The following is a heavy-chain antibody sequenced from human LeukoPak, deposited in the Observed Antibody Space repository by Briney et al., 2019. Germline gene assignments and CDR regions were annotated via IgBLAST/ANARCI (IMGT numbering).Heavy chain of an antibody. CDR3: ARGHPYCSSTSCYDAFDI. CDR2: MNPNSGDT. V-gene: IGHV1-8*01. CDR1: GYTFTSYD. J-gene: IGHJ3*02. D-gene: IGHD2-2*01. Sequence: ASVKVSCKASGYTFTSYDINWVRQATGQGLERMGWMNPNSGDTGYAQKFQGRVTMTRNTSISTAYMELSSLRSEDTAVYYCARGHPYCSSTSCYDAFDIWGQGTMVTVSS.